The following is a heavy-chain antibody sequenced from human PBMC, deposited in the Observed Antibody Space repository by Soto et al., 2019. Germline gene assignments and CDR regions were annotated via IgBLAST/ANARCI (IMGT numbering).Heavy chain of an antibody. V-gene: IGHV1-69*01. Sequence: QVQLVQSGAEVKKPGSSVKVSCKASGGTFSSYAISWVRQAPGQGLEWMGGIIPIFGTANYAQKFQGRVTITADESTSTAYMELSSLRSEDTAVYYCARDLWMSGYDPRGSYYYYYGMDVWCQGTTVTVSS. CDR3: ARDLWMSGYDPRGSYYYYYGMDV. J-gene: IGHJ6*02. CDR2: IIPIFGTA. CDR1: GGTFSSYA. D-gene: IGHD5-12*01.